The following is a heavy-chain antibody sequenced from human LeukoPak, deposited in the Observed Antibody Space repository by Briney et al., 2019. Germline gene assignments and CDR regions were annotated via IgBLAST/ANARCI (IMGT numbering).Heavy chain of an antibody. J-gene: IGHJ4*02. CDR3: AGGTGFIIKD. CDR2: IKQDGSEK. Sequence: GGSLRLSCAASGFTFSSYWMTWVRQAPGKGLEWVANIKQDGSEKNYVDSVKGRFTISRDNAKNSLYLQMNDLRVEDTAMYYCAGGTGFIIKDWGQGTLVTVSS. CDR1: GFTFSSYW. V-gene: IGHV3-7*03. D-gene: IGHD3-9*01.